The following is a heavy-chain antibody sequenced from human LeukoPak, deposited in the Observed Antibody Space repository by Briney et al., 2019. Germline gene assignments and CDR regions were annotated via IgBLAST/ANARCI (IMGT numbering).Heavy chain of an antibody. CDR2: ISGSGGST. CDR3: AKGGLQYYYYGMDV. J-gene: IGHJ6*02. D-gene: IGHD2-15*01. CDR1: GFTFSSYA. Sequence: GGSLRLPCAASGFTFSSYAMSWVRQAPGKGLEWVSAISGSGGSTYYADSVKGRFIISRDNSKNTLYLQMNSLRAEDTAVYYCAKGGLQYYYYGMDVWGQGTTVTVSS. V-gene: IGHV3-23*01.